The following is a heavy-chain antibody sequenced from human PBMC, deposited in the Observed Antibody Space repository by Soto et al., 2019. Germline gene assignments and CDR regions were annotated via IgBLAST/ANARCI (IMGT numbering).Heavy chain of an antibody. J-gene: IGHJ4*02. CDR3: ARGDSNFDY. Sequence: QVQLVESGGGVVQPGRSLRLSCAASGFTFSSYAMHWVRQAPGKGLEWVAVISYDGSNKYYADSVKGRFTISRDNSKKTLYLQMNSLRAEDTAVDYCARGDSNFDYWGQGTLVTVSS. V-gene: IGHV3-30-3*01. D-gene: IGHD6-13*01. CDR1: GFTFSSYA. CDR2: ISYDGSNK.